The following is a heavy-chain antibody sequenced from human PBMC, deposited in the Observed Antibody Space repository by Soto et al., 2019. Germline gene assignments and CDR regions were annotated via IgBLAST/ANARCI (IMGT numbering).Heavy chain of an antibody. D-gene: IGHD4-17*01. CDR1: GGSISSYY. V-gene: IGHV4-59*01. CDR2: IYYSGST. Sequence: QVQLQESGPGLVRPSETLSLTCTVSGGSISSYYRSWIRQPPGKGLEWIGYIYYSGSTNYNPSLKSRVTISVDTSKNQFSLKLSSVTAADTAVYYCARRYGDAVDFWGQGTLVTVSS. J-gene: IGHJ4*02. CDR3: ARRYGDAVDF.